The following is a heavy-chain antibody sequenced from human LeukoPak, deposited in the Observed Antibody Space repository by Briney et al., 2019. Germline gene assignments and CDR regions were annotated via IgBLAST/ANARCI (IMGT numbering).Heavy chain of an antibody. J-gene: IGHJ4*02. D-gene: IGHD3-3*01. CDR2: INHSGST. CDR1: GGSFSGYY. V-gene: IGHV4-34*01. CDR3: ARGRGYVLRFLEWLCYFDY. Sequence: SEALSLTCAVYGGSFSGYYWSWIRQPPGKGLEWIGEINHSGSTNYNPSLKSRVTISVDTSKNQFSLKLSSVTVADTAVYYCARGRGYVLRFLEWLCYFDYWGQGTLVTVSS.